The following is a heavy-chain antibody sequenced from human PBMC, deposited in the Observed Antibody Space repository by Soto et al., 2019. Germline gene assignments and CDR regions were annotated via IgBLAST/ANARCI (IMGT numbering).Heavy chain of an antibody. CDR3: ARDQGIAAAGPYYYYGMDV. CDR2: INPSGGST. D-gene: IGHD6-13*01. J-gene: IGHJ6*02. CDR1: GYTFTSYY. Sequence: ASVKVSCKASGYTFTSYYMHWVRQAPGQGLEWMGIINPSGGSTSYAQKFQGRVTMTRDTSTSTVYIELSSLRSGDTAVYYCARDQGIAAAGPYYYYGMDVWGQGTTVTVSS. V-gene: IGHV1-46*01.